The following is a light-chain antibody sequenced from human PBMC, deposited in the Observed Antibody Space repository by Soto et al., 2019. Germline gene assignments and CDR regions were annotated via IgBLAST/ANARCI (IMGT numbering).Light chain of an antibody. Sequence: EVVLTQSPATLSLSPGERATLSCRASQSVSNYLAWYQQKPGQAPRLLIYGASSRATGIPDRFSGSGSGTDFTLTISRLEPEDFAVYYCRQYGRSLEFAFGGGTKVEIK. CDR1: QSVSNY. CDR3: RQYGRSLEFA. V-gene: IGKV3-20*01. J-gene: IGKJ4*01. CDR2: GAS.